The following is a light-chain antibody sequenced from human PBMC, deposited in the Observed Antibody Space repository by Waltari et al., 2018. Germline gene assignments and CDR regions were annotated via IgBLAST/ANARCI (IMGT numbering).Light chain of an antibody. V-gene: IGLV3-21*04. J-gene: IGLJ2*01. Sequence: SYVVTQSPSVSVAPGETARITCGGDNSGSKSVPWYQQRPGQAPVLVISYESDRPSGIPERFSGSNSGNTATLTISWVEAEDEADYYCLVWHSTTDHHGVFGGGTKLTVL. CDR1: NSGSKS. CDR3: LVWHSTTDHHGV. CDR2: YES.